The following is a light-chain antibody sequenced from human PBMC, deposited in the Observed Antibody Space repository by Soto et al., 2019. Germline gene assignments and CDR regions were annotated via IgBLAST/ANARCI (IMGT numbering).Light chain of an antibody. J-gene: IGLJ3*02. CDR2: NNN. V-gene: IGLV1-44*01. CDR3: SVWDDSLKGWV. CDR1: NFNIGSHT. Sequence: QLVLTQPPSASGTPGQRVTISCSGSNFNIGSHTVNWYQQLPGTAPKLLMHNNNQRPSGVPDRFSGSKSGTSASVAISGLQSEDEADYSCSVWDDSLKGWVFGGGTKLTVL.